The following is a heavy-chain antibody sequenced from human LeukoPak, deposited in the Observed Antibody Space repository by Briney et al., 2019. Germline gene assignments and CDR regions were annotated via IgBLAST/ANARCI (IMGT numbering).Heavy chain of an antibody. CDR1: GYTFTSYA. V-gene: IGHV7-4-1*02. CDR3: ARKSSSWWTAGSDY. CDR2: INTNTGNP. D-gene: IGHD6-13*01. J-gene: IGHJ4*02. Sequence: ASVKVSCKASGYTFTSYAMNWVRQAPGQGLEWMGWINTNTGNPTYAQGFTGRFVFSLDTSVSTAYLQISSLKAEDTAVYYCARKSSSWWTAGSDYWGQGTPVTVSS.